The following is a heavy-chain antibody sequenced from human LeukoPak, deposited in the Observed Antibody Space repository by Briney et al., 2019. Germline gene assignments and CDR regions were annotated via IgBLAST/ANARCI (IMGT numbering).Heavy chain of an antibody. CDR2: IIPIFSTT. V-gene: IGHV1-69*06. Sequence: AASVKVSCKTSGGTFSSYAITWVRQTPGQGLEWMGGIIPIFSTTNYAQKFQDRVTITADKSTSTAYMKLSSLRSEDTAVYYCARVVGLTGYSSNWYSGYYYYMDVWGKGTTVTVSS. CDR1: GGTFSSYA. CDR3: ARVVGLTGYSSNWYSGYYYYMDV. J-gene: IGHJ6*03. D-gene: IGHD6-13*01.